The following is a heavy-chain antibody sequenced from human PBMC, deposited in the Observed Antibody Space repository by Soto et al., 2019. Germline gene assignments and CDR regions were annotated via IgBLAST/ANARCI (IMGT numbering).Heavy chain of an antibody. Sequence: SETLSLTCAVSGVSISSGNWWTWVRQSPQRGLEYIGEIFHDGTANYYPSFERRVAISVDTSKNQFSLKLTSVTAADTAIYFCARLVYDTRPNYMHFDFWRQRTLVTVSS. J-gene: IGHJ4*02. CDR2: IFHDGTA. CDR3: ARLVYDTRPNYMHFDF. V-gene: IGHV4-4*02. CDR1: GVSISSGNW. D-gene: IGHD6-6*01.